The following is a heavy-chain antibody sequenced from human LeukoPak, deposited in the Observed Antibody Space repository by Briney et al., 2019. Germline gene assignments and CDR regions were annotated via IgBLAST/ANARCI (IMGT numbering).Heavy chain of an antibody. J-gene: IGHJ4*02. V-gene: IGHV3-48*01. CDR1: GFTFSSYS. Sequence: GGSLRLSCAASGFTFSSYSMSWVRQAPGKGLEWVSYISSSSSTIYYADSVKGRFTISRDNAKNSLYLQMNSLRAEDTAVYYCARDNQYCSGGSCYPGFSDYWGQGTLVTVSS. CDR3: ARDNQYCSGGSCYPGFSDY. CDR2: ISSSSSTI. D-gene: IGHD2-15*01.